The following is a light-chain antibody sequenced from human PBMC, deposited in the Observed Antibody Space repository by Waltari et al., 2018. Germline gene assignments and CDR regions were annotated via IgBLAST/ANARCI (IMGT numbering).Light chain of an antibody. CDR2: ATS. CDR3: QQYNSSPFT. CDR1: QGIRNY. V-gene: IGKV1-16*02. Sequence: DIQMTQSPSSLSASVGDRVTITCRASQGIRNYLAWFQQKPGKVPKSLIYATSNLQSGVPSKFSGSGSGTDFTLTISNLQPEDFATYYCQQYNSSPFTFGGGTKVE. J-gene: IGKJ4*01.